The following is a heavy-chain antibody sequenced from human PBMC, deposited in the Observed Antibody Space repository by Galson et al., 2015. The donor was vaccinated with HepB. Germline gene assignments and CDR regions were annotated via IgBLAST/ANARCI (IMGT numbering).Heavy chain of an antibody. Sequence: SLRLSCAASGFAFNSHSMNWVRQAPGKGPEWVSHITSSSATIYYADTVKGRFTISRDNFKNLLYLQMNSLRAEDTAVYYCARDPLSGSYGNDASDMWGQGTMVTVSS. J-gene: IGHJ3*02. CDR1: GFAFNSHS. V-gene: IGHV3-48*01. D-gene: IGHD1-26*01. CDR2: ITSSSATI. CDR3: ARDPLSGSYGNDASDM.